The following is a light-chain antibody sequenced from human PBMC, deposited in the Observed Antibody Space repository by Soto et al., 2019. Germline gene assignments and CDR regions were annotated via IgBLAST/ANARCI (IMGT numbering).Light chain of an antibody. CDR1: KSVSSAY. J-gene: IGKJ2*01. CDR3: QQYGTSPYT. CDR2: GAS. V-gene: IGKV3-20*01. Sequence: ENVLTQSPGTLSLSPGERATLSCRASKSVSSAYLAWYQQKPGQSPRLLIYGASSRATGIPDRFSGSGSGTDFTLTISRLEPEDFAVYLCQQYGTSPYTFGQGTKLEIK.